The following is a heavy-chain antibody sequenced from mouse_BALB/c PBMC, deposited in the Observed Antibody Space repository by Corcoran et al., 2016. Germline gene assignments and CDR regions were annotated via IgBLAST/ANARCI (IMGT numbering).Heavy chain of an antibody. CDR2: IDTVNGNT. CDR1: DFNIKDYY. V-gene: IGHV14-1*02. J-gene: IGHJ2*01. Sequence: EVQLQQSGAELVRPGALVKLSCKASDFNIKDYYMHWVKQRPEQGLEWIGWIDTVNGNTIYDPKFQGKASITADTSSNTAYLQLSGLTSEDTAFYYFARAGVFDYWCQGTTLTGSS. CDR3: ARAGVFDY.